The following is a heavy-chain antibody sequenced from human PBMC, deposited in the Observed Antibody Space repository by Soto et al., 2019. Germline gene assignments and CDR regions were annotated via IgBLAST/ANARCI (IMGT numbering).Heavy chain of an antibody. J-gene: IGHJ4*02. CDR1: RGTFSSYT. CDR3: AGHMITFGGVVD. Sequence: QVQLVQSGAEVKKPGSSVKVSCKASRGTFSSYTISWVRQAPGQGLEWMGRIIPILGIANYAQKFQGRVTITADKSTSTAYMELSSLRSEDTAVYYCAGHMITFGGVVDWGQGTLVTVSS. V-gene: IGHV1-69*02. CDR2: IIPILGIA. D-gene: IGHD3-16*02.